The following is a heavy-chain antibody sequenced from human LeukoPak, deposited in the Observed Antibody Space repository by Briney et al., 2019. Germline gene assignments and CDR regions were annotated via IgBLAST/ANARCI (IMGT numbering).Heavy chain of an antibody. Sequence: ASVKVSCKAPGYTFSSYGISWVRQAPGQGLEWMGWISVYNGNRNYVQNLQGRVTMTTDTSTSTAYMELRSLRSDDTAVYYCARDRGDGYSGYDLWLGLDPWGQGTLVTVSS. V-gene: IGHV1-18*01. D-gene: IGHD5-12*01. J-gene: IGHJ5*02. CDR1: GYTFSSYG. CDR3: ARDRGDGYSGYDLWLGLDP. CDR2: ISVYNGNR.